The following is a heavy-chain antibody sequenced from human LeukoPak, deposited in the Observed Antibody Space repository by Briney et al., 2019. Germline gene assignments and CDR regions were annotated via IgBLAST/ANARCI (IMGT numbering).Heavy chain of an antibody. Sequence: PGRSLRLSCAASGFTFNSYGMHWVRQAPGKGLEWVAFIRYDGSNKYYADSVKGRFTMSRDNSKNTLYLQMNSLRWEDTAVYYCAKDQVVATIPRPRLDYWGQGTLVTVPS. CDR2: IRYDGSNK. J-gene: IGHJ4*02. CDR1: GFTFNSYG. V-gene: IGHV3-30*02. D-gene: IGHD5-12*01. CDR3: AKDQVVATIPRPRLDY.